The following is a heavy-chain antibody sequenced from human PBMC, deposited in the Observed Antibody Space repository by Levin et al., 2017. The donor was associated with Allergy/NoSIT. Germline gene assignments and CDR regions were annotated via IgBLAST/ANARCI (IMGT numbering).Heavy chain of an antibody. Sequence: GGSLRLSCAASGFTFSSYGMHWVRQAPGKGLEWVAVISYDGSNKYYADSVKGRFTISRDNSKNTLYLQMNSLRAEDTAVYYCAKDAASLLWFGELSSFDYWGQGTLVTVSS. V-gene: IGHV3-30*18. CDR1: GFTFSSYG. CDR3: AKDAASLLWFGELSSFDY. J-gene: IGHJ4*02. D-gene: IGHD3-10*01. CDR2: ISYDGSNK.